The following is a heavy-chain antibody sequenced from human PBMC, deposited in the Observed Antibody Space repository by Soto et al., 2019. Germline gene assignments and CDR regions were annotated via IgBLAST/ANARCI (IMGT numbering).Heavy chain of an antibody. CDR2: INHSGST. J-gene: IGHJ4*02. D-gene: IGHD2-15*01. V-gene: IGHV4-34*01. CDR1: GGSFSGYY. CDR3: ARVATGSSAALDY. Sequence: SETLSLTCAVYGGSFSGYYWSWIRQPPGKGLEWIGEINHSGSTNYNPSLKSRVTISVDTSKNQFSLKLSPVTAADTAVYYCARVATGSSAALDYWGQGTLVTVSS.